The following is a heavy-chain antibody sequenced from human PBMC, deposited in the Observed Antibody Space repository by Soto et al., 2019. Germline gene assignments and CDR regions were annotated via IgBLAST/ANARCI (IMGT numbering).Heavy chain of an antibody. CDR1: GGSISSYY. V-gene: IGHV4-59*01. Sequence: SETLSLTCTVSGGSISSYYWSWIRQPPGKGLEWIGYIYYSGSTNYNPSLKSRVTISVDTSKNQFSLKLSSVTAADTAVYYCAREGRHGMDVWGQGXTVTVYS. CDR2: IYYSGST. CDR3: AREGRHGMDV. J-gene: IGHJ6*02.